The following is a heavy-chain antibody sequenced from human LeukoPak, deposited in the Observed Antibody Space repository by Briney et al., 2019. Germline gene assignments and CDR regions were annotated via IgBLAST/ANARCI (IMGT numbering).Heavy chain of an antibody. V-gene: IGHV3-66*01. CDR2: IYSGGST. CDR3: ARTQYPHFWSGYTNNWFDP. D-gene: IGHD3-3*01. J-gene: IGHJ5*02. CDR1: GFTVSSNY. Sequence: GGSLRLSCAASGFTVSSNYMSWVRQAPGKGLEWVSVIYSGGSTYYADSVKGRFTISRDNSKNTLYLQMNSLRAEDTAVYYCARTQYPHFWSGYTNNWFDPWGQGTLVTVSS.